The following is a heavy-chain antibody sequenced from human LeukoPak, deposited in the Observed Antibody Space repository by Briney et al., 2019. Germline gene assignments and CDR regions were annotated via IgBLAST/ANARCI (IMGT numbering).Heavy chain of an antibody. Sequence: GASVKVSCKASGYTFTSYGISWVRQAPGQGLEWMGWISAYNGNTNYAQKLQGRVTMTTDTSTSTAYMELRSLRSDDTAVYYCATTYYYDSSGYSWSGSGYFDYWGQGTLVTVSS. CDR2: ISAYNGNT. CDR1: GYTFTSYG. V-gene: IGHV1-18*01. D-gene: IGHD3-22*01. J-gene: IGHJ4*02. CDR3: ATTYYYDSSGYSWSGSGYFDY.